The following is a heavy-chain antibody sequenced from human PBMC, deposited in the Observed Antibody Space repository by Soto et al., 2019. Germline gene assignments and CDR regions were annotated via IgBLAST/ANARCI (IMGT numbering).Heavy chain of an antibody. CDR1: GFTFSSYA. V-gene: IGHV3-30-3*01. J-gene: IGHJ4*02. CDR3: ARDPQQLVRLDY. D-gene: IGHD6-13*01. Sequence: GGSLRLSCAASGFTFSSYAMHWVRQAPGKGLEWVALISYDGSYKYYADSVKGRFTISRDNSKNTLYLQMNGLRGEDTAVYYCARDPQQLVRLDYWGQGTLVTVSS. CDR2: ISYDGSYK.